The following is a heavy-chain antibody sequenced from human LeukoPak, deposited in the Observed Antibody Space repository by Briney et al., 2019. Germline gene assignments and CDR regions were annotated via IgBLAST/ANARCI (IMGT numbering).Heavy chain of an antibody. CDR1: GGSISSSSYY. D-gene: IGHD3-10*01. Sequence: PSETLSLTCTVSGGSISSSSYYWGWIRQPPGKGLERNGSIYYSGSTYYNPSLKSRVTISIDTSKNQLSLKLSSVTAADTAVYYCARDHPGSYYYGMDVWGQGATVTVSS. CDR3: ARDHPGSYYYGMDV. J-gene: IGHJ6*02. V-gene: IGHV4-39*07. CDR2: IYYSGST.